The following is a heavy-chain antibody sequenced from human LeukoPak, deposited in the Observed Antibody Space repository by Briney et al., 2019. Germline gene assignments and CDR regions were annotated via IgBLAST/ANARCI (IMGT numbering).Heavy chain of an antibody. J-gene: IGHJ4*02. CDR1: GYTFNTYA. Sequence: ASVKVSCKASGYTFNTYALIWVRQAPGQGLEWMGRINPNSGGTNYAQKFQGRVTMTRDTSISTAYMELSRLRSDDTAVYYCASGSGSYSSYWGQGTLVTVSS. CDR2: INPNSGGT. D-gene: IGHD1-26*01. V-gene: IGHV1-2*06. CDR3: ASGSGSYSSY.